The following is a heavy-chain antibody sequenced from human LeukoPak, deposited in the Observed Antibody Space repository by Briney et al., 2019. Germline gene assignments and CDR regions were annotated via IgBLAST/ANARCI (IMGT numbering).Heavy chain of an antibody. CDR1: GFTFSAFS. CDR3: AKDPRYCSGGSCYTGVDYFDY. Sequence: GGSLRLSCAASGFTFSAFSMNWVRQAPGKGPEWVSYISSSSTTIYYADSVKGRFTISRDNAKNSLYLQMNSLRAEDTAVYYCAKDPRYCSGGSCYTGVDYFDYWGQGTLVTVSS. CDR2: ISSSSTTI. D-gene: IGHD2-15*01. V-gene: IGHV3-48*01. J-gene: IGHJ4*02.